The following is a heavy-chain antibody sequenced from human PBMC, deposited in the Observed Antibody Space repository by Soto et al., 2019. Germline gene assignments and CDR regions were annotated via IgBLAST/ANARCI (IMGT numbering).Heavy chain of an antibody. CDR2: IKSKTDGGTT. CDR1: GFTFSNAW. V-gene: IGHV3-15*01. Sequence: GGSLRLSCAASGFTFSNAWMSWVRQAPGKGLEWVGRIKSKTDGGTTDYDAPVKGRFTISRDDSKNTLYLQMNSLKTEDTAVYYCTTDAPTIVGATEDAFDIWGQGTMVTVSS. J-gene: IGHJ3*02. D-gene: IGHD1-26*01. CDR3: TTDAPTIVGATEDAFDI.